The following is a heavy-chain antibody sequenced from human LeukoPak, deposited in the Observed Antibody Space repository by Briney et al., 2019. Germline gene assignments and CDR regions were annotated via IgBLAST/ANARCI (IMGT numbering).Heavy chain of an antibody. J-gene: IGHJ4*02. CDR1: GFTLSSNA. CDR2: TSGSGGST. Sequence: GRSLRLSCAVSGFTLSSNAMGWVRQAPGKGLGWVSATSGSGGSTYYADSGKGRFTISRDNSKNTLYLQMNSLRAEDTAVYYCAKDHKLGYCSSTSCYPFDYWGQGTLVTVSS. V-gene: IGHV3-23*01. D-gene: IGHD2-2*01. CDR3: AKDHKLGYCSSTSCYPFDY.